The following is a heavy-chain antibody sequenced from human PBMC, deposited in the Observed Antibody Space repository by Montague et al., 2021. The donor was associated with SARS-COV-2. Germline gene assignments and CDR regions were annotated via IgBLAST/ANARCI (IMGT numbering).Heavy chain of an antibody. CDR3: ARHGPYYEISTGYFGPYYFDH. J-gene: IGHJ4*02. D-gene: IGHD3-9*01. CDR1: GGTLSSTSFY. Sequence: SETLSLTCSVSGGTLSSTSFYWGWIRQPPGRGLEWIGTVHYSERPYYNPSLQSRVTISADRSKNRFSLNLGSVTASDTAVYYCARHGPYYEISTGYFGPYYFDHWGQGSLVTVAS. V-gene: IGHV4-39*01. CDR2: VHYSERP.